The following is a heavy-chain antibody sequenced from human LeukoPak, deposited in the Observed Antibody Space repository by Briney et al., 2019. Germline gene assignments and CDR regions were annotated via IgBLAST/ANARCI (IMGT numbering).Heavy chain of an antibody. CDR1: GFIFSDHY. D-gene: IGHD3-10*01. Sequence: PGGSLRLSCAVSGFIFSDHYMDWVRQAPGKGLEWVARSKNRAHSYTTEYAASVRGRFAISRDDSKNSLYLQMNSLKIEDTAVYYCAVWFGGKGGNWGQGTLVTVSS. CDR3: AVWFGGKGGN. V-gene: IGHV3-72*01. CDR2: SKNRAHSYTT. J-gene: IGHJ4*02.